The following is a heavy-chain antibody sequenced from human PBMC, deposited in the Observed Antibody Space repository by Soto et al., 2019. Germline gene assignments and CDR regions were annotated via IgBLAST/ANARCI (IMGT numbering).Heavy chain of an antibody. CDR3: ARDYDILTGYYDDMNAFDI. Sequence: GASLKVSCKASGGTFSSYTISWVRQAPGQGLEWMGRIIPILGIANYAQKFQGRVTITADKSTSTAYMELSSLRSEDTAVYYCARDYDILTGYYDDMNAFDIWGQGTMVTVSS. CDR2: IIPILGIA. D-gene: IGHD3-9*01. J-gene: IGHJ3*02. V-gene: IGHV1-69*04. CDR1: GGTFSSYT.